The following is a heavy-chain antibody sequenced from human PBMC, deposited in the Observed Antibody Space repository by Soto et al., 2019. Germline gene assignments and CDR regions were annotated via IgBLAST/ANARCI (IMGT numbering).Heavy chain of an antibody. CDR3: ARGKRSGYTGYEHDY. J-gene: IGHJ4*02. CDR2: IWYDGSNK. V-gene: IGHV3-33*01. Sequence: PGGSLRLSCAASGFIYSNYGMHWVRQAPGKGLEWVAVIWYDGSNKFYADSLKGRFIISRDKAKNTLYLQMNSLRAEDTAVYNCARGKRSGYTGYEHDYWSQGTLVTVSS. CDR1: GFIYSNYG. D-gene: IGHD5-12*01.